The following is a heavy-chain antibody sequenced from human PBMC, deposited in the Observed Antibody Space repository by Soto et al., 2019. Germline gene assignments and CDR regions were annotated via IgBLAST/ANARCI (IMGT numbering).Heavy chain of an antibody. CDR3: ARATYYDFWSGYWPQRTIDF. D-gene: IGHD3-3*01. J-gene: IGHJ4*02. CDR1: GYTFTGYY. Sequence: ASVKVSCKASGYTFTGYYMHWVRQAPGRGLEWMGWINPNSGGTNYAQKLQGRVTMTTDTSTSTAYMELRSLRSDDTAVYYCARATYYDFWSGYWPQRTIDFWGQATLVTVSS. CDR2: INPNSGGT. V-gene: IGHV1-2*02.